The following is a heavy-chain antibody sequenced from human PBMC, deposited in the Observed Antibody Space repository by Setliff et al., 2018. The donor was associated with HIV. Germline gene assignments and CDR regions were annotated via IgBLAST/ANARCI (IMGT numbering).Heavy chain of an antibody. V-gene: IGHV1-8*02. CDR3: TRGPWGYDFWNGPSPMEV. Sequence: ASVKVSCKASGYTFTSYDIFWVRQATGQGLEWMARMNPFSGDTAFAQKFHGRVTLTRNTSRRTAYMTLNTLKYEDTAVYYCTRGPWGYDFWNGPSPMEVWGQGTSVTVSS. J-gene: IGHJ6*02. D-gene: IGHD3-3*01. CDR2: MNPFSGDT. CDR1: GYTFTSYD.